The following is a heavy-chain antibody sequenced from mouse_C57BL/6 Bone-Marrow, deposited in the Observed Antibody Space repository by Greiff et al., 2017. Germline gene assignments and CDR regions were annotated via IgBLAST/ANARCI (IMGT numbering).Heavy chain of an antibody. CDR3: ARRGYDYFYAMDY. CDR2: IYPGSGNT. J-gene: IGHJ4*01. CDR1: GYTFTDYY. Sequence: QVQLQQSGAELVRPGASVKLSCKASGYTFTDYYINWVKQRPGQGLEWIARIYPGSGNTDYNEKFKGKATMTAEKSSSTAYMQLSSLTSADSAVYFCARRGYDYFYAMDYWGQGTSVTVSS. V-gene: IGHV1-76*01. D-gene: IGHD2-4*01.